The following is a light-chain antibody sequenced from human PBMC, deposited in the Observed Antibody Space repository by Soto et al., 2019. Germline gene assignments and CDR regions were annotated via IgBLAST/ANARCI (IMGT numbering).Light chain of an antibody. CDR3: QQYYSTPFT. Sequence: DIVMTQSPDSLAVSLGERATINCKSSQSVLYSSNSKNYLAWYQLKPGQPPKLLIYWASTRESGVPARFSGSGSGTDFTLTISSLQTEDVAVYYCQQYYSTPFTFGPGTIVDIK. J-gene: IGKJ3*01. CDR1: QSVLYSSNSKNY. CDR2: WAS. V-gene: IGKV4-1*01.